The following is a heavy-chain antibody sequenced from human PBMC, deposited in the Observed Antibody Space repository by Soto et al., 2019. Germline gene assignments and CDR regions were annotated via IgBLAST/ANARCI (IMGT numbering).Heavy chain of an antibody. CDR2: IWYDGSNK. CDR3: ARDSSSSSHYYYYYMEV. J-gene: IGHJ6*03. CDR1: GFTFSSYV. D-gene: IGHD6-19*01. V-gene: IGHV3-33*01. Sequence: WGSLTLSCAASGFTFSSYVIHWVFQAPGKGLEWVAVIWYDGSNKYYADSVKGRFTISRDNSKNTLYLQMNSLRAEDTAVYYCARDSSSSSHYYYYYMEVWGKGTTVTVTS.